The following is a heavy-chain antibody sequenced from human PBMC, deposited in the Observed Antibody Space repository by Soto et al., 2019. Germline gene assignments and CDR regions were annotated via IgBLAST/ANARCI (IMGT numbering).Heavy chain of an antibody. D-gene: IGHD2-2*01. CDR1: GGTFSSYA. CDR3: ARYCSSTSCYYYHYYGMAV. Sequence: SVKVSCKASGGTFSSYAISWVRQAPGQGLEWMGGIIPIFGTANYAQKFQGRVTITADKSTSTAYMELSSLRSEDTAVYYCARYCSSTSCYYYHYYGMAVWGQGTSVPVSS. V-gene: IGHV1-69*06. CDR2: IIPIFGTA. J-gene: IGHJ6*02.